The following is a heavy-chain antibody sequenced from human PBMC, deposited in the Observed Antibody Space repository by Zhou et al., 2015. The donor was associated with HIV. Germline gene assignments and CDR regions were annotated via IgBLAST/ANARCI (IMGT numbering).Heavy chain of an antibody. CDR2: IIPIFGTA. V-gene: IGHV1-69*12. Sequence: QVQLVQSGAEVKKPGSSVKVSCKASGGTFSSYAISWVRQAPGQGLEWMGGIIPIFGTANYAQKFQGRVTITADESTSTAYMELSSLRSEDTAVYYCARQGRDRGYSYNGPGGDYWGQGNPGHRLL. J-gene: IGHJ4*02. CDR1: GGTFSSYA. D-gene: IGHD5-18*01. CDR3: ARQGRDRGYSYNGPGGDY.